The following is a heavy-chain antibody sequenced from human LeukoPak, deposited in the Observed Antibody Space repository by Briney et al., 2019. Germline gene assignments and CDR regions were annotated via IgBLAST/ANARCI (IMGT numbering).Heavy chain of an antibody. V-gene: IGHV3-23*01. CDR2: ISGTGDST. D-gene: IGHD2-15*01. CDR1: GFTFRNYA. J-gene: IGHJ4*02. CDR3: AKEVGGFDY. Sequence: GGSLRLSCAASGFTFRNYAMNWVRQAPWKGLEWVSAISGTGDSTYYADSAKGRFTISRDNSKNTLFLQMNSLRAEDTAVYYCAKEVGGFDYWGQGTLVTVSS.